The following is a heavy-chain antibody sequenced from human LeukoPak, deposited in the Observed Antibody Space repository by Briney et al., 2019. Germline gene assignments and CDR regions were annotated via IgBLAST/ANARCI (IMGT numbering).Heavy chain of an antibody. CDR3: ARNVGWYSHDT. Sequence: SETLSLTCTVSGDSLSSHYWSWIRQPPGKGLEWIGYIYGSGSTHSDPSLRSRITISEDTSKNQFSLKLTSVTAADTAVYYCARNVGWYSHDTWGLGTLVTVSS. CDR1: GDSLSSHY. V-gene: IGHV4-59*08. CDR2: IYGSGST. D-gene: IGHD6-19*01. J-gene: IGHJ5*02.